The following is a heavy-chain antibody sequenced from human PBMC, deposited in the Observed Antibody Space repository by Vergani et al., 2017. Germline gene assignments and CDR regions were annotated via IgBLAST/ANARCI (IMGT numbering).Heavy chain of an antibody. D-gene: IGHD6-13*01. CDR2: FDPEDGET. V-gene: IGHV1-24*01. CDR3: ATDRGKAREKRGGPHTTYGMDV. CDR1: GYTLTELS. Sequence: QVQLVQSGAEVKKPGASVKVSCKVSGYTLTELSMHWVRQAPGKGLEWMGGFDPEDGETIYAQKFQGRVTMTEDTSTDTAYMELSSLRSEDTAVYFCATDRGKAREKRGGPHTTYGMDVWGQGTTVTVSS. J-gene: IGHJ6*02.